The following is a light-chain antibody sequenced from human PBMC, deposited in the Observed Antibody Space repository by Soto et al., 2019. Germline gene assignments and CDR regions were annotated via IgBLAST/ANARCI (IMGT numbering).Light chain of an antibody. CDR3: AAWDDSLDEYV. V-gene: IGLV1-44*01. J-gene: IGLJ1*01. CDR2: SSI. CDR1: ASNIGSKS. Sequence: QSVLTQPPSASGTPGQRVTISCSGSASNIGSKSVNWYQQFTGTAPKLLIYSSIYRPSGVPARMSASKSGTSASLAISGLQSEDEADYYCAAWDDSLDEYVFGTGTKVTVL.